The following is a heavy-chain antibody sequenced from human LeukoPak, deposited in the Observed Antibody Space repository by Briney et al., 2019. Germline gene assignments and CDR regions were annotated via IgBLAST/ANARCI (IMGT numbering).Heavy chain of an antibody. CDR1: GHSISSGYY. V-gene: IGHV4-38-2*01. CDR3: ARGFSTYYYDSSGYYYIRD. D-gene: IGHD3-22*01. J-gene: IGHJ4*02. Sequence: SETLSLTCAVSGHSISSGYYWGWIRQPPGKGLEWIGSIYHSGSTYYNPSLKSRVTISVDTSKNQFSLKLSSVTAADTAVYYCARGFSTYYYDSSGYYYIRDWGQGTLVTVSS. CDR2: IYHSGST.